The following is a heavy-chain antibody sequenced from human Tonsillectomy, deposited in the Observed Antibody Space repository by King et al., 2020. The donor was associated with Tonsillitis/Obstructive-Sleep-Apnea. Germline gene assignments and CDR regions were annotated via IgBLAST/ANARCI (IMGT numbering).Heavy chain of an antibody. Sequence: VQLQQWGAGLLKPSETLSLTCAVYGGSFSGYYWSWIRQPPGKGLEWIGEINHSGSTNYNPSLKSRVTISVDTSKNQFSLKLSSVTAADTAVYYCATQQRESPNIVVVPAAIERRFDPWGQGTLVTVSS. J-gene: IGHJ5*02. CDR3: ATQQRESPNIVVVPAAIERRFDP. CDR2: INHSGST. V-gene: IGHV4-34*01. D-gene: IGHD2-2*02. CDR1: GGSFSGYY.